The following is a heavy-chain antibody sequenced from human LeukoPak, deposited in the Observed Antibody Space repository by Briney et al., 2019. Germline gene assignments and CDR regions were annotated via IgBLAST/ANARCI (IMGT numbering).Heavy chain of an antibody. J-gene: IGHJ3*01. CDR1: GFTFSSYE. D-gene: IGHD1-26*01. V-gene: IGHV3-48*03. Sequence: PGGSLRLSCAASGFTFSSYEMNWVRQAPGKGLEWVSYISSSGTTIYYADSVKGRFTISRDNANYSLYLQMNSLRAEDTAVYYCARVNRGSYSDAFDVWGQETMVTVSS. CDR2: ISSSGTTI. CDR3: ARVNRGSYSDAFDV.